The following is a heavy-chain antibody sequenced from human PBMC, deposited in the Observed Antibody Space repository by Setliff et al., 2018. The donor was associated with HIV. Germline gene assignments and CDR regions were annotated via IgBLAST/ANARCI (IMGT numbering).Heavy chain of an antibody. J-gene: IGHJ3*02. CDR1: AGSFTSSNYY. CDR2: FHYSGST. Sequence: PSETLSLTCNVSAGSFTSSNYYWGWIRQPPGKALEWIGSFHYSGSTSYSPSLRSRVTISVDTSKNQSSLELTSVTAADTAVYYCARGYGAFDIWGQGTMVTVSS. D-gene: IGHD5-18*01. V-gene: IGHV4-39*01. CDR3: ARGYGAFDI.